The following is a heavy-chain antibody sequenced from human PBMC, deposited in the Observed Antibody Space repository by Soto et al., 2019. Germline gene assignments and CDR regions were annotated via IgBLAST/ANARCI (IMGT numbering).Heavy chain of an antibody. Sequence: ASVKVSCKTSGYTFTSMGISWVRQAPGQGLEWMGWINSYNGDTKYGQNLQGRITMTTDTSTGTAYMELRSLTSDDSATYYCARDWNHVWPDYWGQGTLVTVSS. V-gene: IGHV1-18*01. CDR3: ARDWNHVWPDY. CDR1: GYTFTSMG. CDR2: INSYNGDT. J-gene: IGHJ4*02. D-gene: IGHD1-1*01.